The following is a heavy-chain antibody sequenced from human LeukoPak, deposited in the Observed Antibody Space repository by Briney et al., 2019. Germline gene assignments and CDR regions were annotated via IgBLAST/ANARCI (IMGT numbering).Heavy chain of an antibody. D-gene: IGHD2-2*01. CDR3: ARLRGLDPPVVPYYGMDV. V-gene: IGHV3-7*03. CDR2: IKQDGSEK. CDR1: GFTLTWHV. J-gene: IGHJ6*02. Sequence: GGSLRLSCSASGFTLTWHVMHWVRQAPGKGLEWVANIKQDGSEKYYVDSVKGRFTISRDNAKNSLYLQMNSLRAEDTAVYYCARLRGLDPPVVPYYGMDVWGQGTTVTVSS.